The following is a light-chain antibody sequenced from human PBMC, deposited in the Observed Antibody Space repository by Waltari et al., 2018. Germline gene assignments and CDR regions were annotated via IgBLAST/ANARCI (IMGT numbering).Light chain of an antibody. V-gene: IGKV3-20*01. J-gene: IGKJ1*01. Sequence: EIVLTQSPGTLSLSPGERATLSCRASQTIRGSLAWYQQKPGQAPRLLIYGASSRAAGIPDRVSGSGSGTDFSLTISRLEPEDFAVYYCQHYVRLPVTFGRGTKVEIK. CDR1: QTIRGS. CDR3: QHYVRLPVT. CDR2: GAS.